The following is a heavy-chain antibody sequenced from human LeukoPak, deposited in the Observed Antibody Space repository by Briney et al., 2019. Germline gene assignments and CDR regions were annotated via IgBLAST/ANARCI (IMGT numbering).Heavy chain of an antibody. CDR3: VRHTTYYYDSSGYPRGAFDV. CDR2: MFYGGDT. V-gene: IGHV4-59*08. J-gene: IGHJ3*01. Sequence: SETLSLTCTVSGGSISRSSWSWIRQPPGKGLEWIGYMFYGGDTNHNPSLKSRATISVDTAMTQFSLKLSAVTAADTAVYYCVRHTTYYYDSSGYPRGAFDVWGQGTVVTVSS. D-gene: IGHD3-22*01. CDR1: GGSISRSS.